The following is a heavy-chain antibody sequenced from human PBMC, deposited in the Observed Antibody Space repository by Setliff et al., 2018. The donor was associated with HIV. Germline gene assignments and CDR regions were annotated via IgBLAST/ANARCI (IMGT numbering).Heavy chain of an antibody. D-gene: IGHD6-6*01. CDR1: GYSISSGYY. CDR3: ARFSTSSGGTFDY. V-gene: IGHV4-38-2*01. CDR2: IHHSGST. J-gene: IGHJ4*02. Sequence: SETLSLTCAVSGYSISSGYYWGWIRQPPGKGLEWIGSIHHSGSTYNNPSLKSRVTISVDTSKNQFSLKLTSVTAADTAVYYCARFSTSSGGTFDYWGQGTLVTVSS.